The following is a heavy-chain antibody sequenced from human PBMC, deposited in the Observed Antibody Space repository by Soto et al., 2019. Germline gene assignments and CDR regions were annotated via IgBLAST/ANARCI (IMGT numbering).Heavy chain of an antibody. D-gene: IGHD6-13*01. Sequence: QVQLQESGPGLVKPSGTLSLTCGVSGDSINNGYWWTWVRQPPGKGLEWIGEKHHSGSTHYNLSLKSRVSISLDKSKTPFSLKLSSVTAADPAVYFCASSSGWWRLDVWGQGTTVTVSS. CDR2: KHHSGST. V-gene: IGHV4-4*02. J-gene: IGHJ6*02. CDR3: ASSSGWWRLDV. CDR1: GDSINNGYW.